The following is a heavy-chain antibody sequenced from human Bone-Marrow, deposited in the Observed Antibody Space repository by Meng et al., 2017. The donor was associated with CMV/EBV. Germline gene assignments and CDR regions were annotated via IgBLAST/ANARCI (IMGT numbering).Heavy chain of an antibody. J-gene: IGHJ4*02. Sequence: GESLKISCAASGFTFSSYSMNWVRQAPGKGLEWVSSISSSSSYIYYADSVKGRSTISRDNAKNSLYLQMNSLRADDTAVYYCARGRYNWNYWGQGTLVTVS. D-gene: IGHD1-20*01. CDR2: ISSSSSYI. CDR3: ARGRYNWNY. V-gene: IGHV3-21*04. CDR1: GFTFSSYS.